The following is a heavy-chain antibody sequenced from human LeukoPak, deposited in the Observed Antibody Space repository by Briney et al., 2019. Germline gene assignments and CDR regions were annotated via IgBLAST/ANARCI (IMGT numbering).Heavy chain of an antibody. V-gene: IGHV4-59*01. CDR3: AGSYSSSSTVAFYFDY. CDR1: GGSISSYY. D-gene: IGHD6-6*01. CDR2: IYYSGST. J-gene: IGHJ4*02. Sequence: SETLSLTCTVSGGSISSYYWSWIRQPPGKGLEWIGYIYYSGSTNYNPSLKSRVTISVDTSKNQFSLKLSSVTAADTAVYYCAGSYSSSSTVAFYFDYWGQGTLVTVSS.